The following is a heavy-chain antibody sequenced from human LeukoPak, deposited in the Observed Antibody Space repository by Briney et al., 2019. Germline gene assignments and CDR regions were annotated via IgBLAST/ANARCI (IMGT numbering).Heavy chain of an antibody. Sequence: VASVKVSCKASGYTFTGYYMHWVRQGPGQGLEWMGWINPNSGSTNYAHNFQGRVTMTRDTSISTAYMELSSLRSDDTAVYYCARDHGGTTMFVDAFDIWGQGTMVTVSS. J-gene: IGHJ3*02. CDR3: ARDHGGTTMFVDAFDI. D-gene: IGHD3-3*01. CDR1: GYTFTGYY. CDR2: INPNSGST. V-gene: IGHV1-2*02.